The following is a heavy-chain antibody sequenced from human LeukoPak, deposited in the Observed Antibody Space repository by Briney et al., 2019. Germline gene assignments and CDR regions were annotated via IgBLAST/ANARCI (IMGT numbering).Heavy chain of an antibody. V-gene: IGHV1-2*02. CDR1: GYTFTGYY. CDR3: ARDQGKDYYYYYYYMDV. D-gene: IGHD2-15*01. CDR2: INPNSGGT. J-gene: IGHJ6*03. Sequence: ASVKVSCKASGYTFTGYYMHWVRQAPGQGLGWMGWINPNSGGTNYAQKFQGRVTMTRDTSISTAYMELSRLRSDDTAVYYCARDQGKDYYYYYYYMDVWGRGTTVTVSS.